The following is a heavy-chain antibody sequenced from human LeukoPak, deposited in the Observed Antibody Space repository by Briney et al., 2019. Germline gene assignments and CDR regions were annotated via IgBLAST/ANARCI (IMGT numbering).Heavy chain of an antibody. CDR1: GGSISSYY. Sequence: PSETLSLTCTVSGGSISSYYWSWIRQPPGKGLEWIGYIYYSGSTNYNPSLKSRVTISVDTSKNQFSLKLSSVTAADTAVYYCATTLYGYGDYAVFDYWGQGTLVTVSS. CDR2: IYYSGST. J-gene: IGHJ4*02. CDR3: ATTLYGYGDYAVFDY. D-gene: IGHD4-17*01. V-gene: IGHV4-59*01.